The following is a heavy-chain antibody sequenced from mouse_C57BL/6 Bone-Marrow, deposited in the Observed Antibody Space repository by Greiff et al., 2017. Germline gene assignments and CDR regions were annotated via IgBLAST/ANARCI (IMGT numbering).Heavy chain of an antibody. CDR3: TRAPSWYFEV. CDR2: ISSGGDYI. V-gene: IGHV5-9-1*02. CDR1: GFTFSSYA. J-gene: IGHJ1*03. Sequence: EVKLMESGEGLVKPGGSLKLSCAASGFTFSSYAMSWVRQTPEKGLEWVAYISSGGDYIYYADTVKGRFTISRDNARNTLYLQMSSLKSEDTAMYYCTRAPSWYFEVWGTGTAVTVSS.